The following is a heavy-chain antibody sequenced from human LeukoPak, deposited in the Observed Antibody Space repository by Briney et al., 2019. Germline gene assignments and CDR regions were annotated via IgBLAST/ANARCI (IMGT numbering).Heavy chain of an antibody. D-gene: IGHD2-15*01. CDR2: IWYDGSNK. J-gene: IGHJ3*02. Sequence: GGSLRLSCAASGFTFSTYAMHWVRQAPGKRLEEVAVIWYDGSNKYYGDSVKGRLTISRDNSKNTLFVQMNSLSAEDTAVYYCAREADCSGGGCYRGAFDIWGQGTMVAVSS. CDR1: GFTFSTYA. CDR3: AREADCSGGGCYRGAFDI. V-gene: IGHV3-33*01.